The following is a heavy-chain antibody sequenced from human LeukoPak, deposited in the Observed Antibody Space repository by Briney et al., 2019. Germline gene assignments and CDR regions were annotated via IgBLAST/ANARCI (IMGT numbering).Heavy chain of an antibody. CDR3: ARGLRWFGESRFDY. J-gene: IGHJ4*02. D-gene: IGHD3-10*01. CDR2: IYYSGST. CDR1: GGSISSSSYY. Sequence: SETLSLTCTVSGGSISSSSYYWGWIRQPPGKGLEWIGSIYYSGSTYYNPSLKSRVTISVDTSKNQFSLKLSSVTAADTAVYYCARGLRWFGESRFDYWGQGTLVTVSS. V-gene: IGHV4-39*01.